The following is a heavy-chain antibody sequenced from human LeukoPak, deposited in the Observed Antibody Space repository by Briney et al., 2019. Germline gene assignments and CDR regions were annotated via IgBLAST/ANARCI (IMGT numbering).Heavy chain of an antibody. CDR1: GYTFTSYG. V-gene: IGHV1-18*01. Sequence: GASVKVSCKASGYTFTSYGISWVRQAPGQGLEWIGWISAYNGNTNYAQKLQGRVTMTTDTSTSTAYMELRSLRSDDTAVYYCARESAETYYDILTGPLVWYYYGMDVWGQGTTVTVSS. CDR2: ISAYNGNT. J-gene: IGHJ6*02. CDR3: ARESAETYYDILTGPLVWYYYGMDV. D-gene: IGHD3-9*01.